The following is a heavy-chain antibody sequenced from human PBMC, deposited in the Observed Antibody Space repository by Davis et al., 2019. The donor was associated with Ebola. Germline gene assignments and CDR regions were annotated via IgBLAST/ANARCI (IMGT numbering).Heavy chain of an antibody. V-gene: IGHV3-33*01. J-gene: IGHJ6*03. CDR1: GFAFSSYG. CDR2: IWYDGSNK. CDR3: ARSLPGYCSSTSCYRYHYMDV. D-gene: IGHD2-2*01. Sequence: PGESLKISCAASGFAFSSYGMHWVRQAPGKGLEWVAIIWYDGSNKYYADSVKGRFTISRDNSKNTLYLQMNSLRAEDTAVYYCARSLPGYCSSTSCYRYHYMDVWGKGTTVTVSS.